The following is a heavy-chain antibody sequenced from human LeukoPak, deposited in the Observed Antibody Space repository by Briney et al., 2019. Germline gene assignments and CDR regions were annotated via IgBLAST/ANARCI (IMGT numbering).Heavy chain of an antibody. CDR1: GGSISSYY. J-gene: IGHJ6*02. CDR3: ARGARGYYYGMDV. CDR2: ISYSGNT. Sequence: SETLSLTCSVSGGSISSYYWSWIRQAPGKGLEWIGYISYSGNTNYNPSLKSRVTISVDTSKNQFSLKLSSVTAADTAVYYCARGARGYYYGMDVWGQGTTVTVSS. V-gene: IGHV4-59*01. D-gene: IGHD3-10*01.